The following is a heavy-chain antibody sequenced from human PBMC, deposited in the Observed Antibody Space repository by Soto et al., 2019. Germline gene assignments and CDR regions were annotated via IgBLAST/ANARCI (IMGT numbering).Heavy chain of an antibody. CDR1: GFTFSSYG. CDR3: AKDKSTTVVTPDAFDI. V-gene: IGHV3-30*18. D-gene: IGHD4-17*01. J-gene: IGHJ3*02. CDR2: ISYDGSNK. Sequence: HPGGSLRLSCAASGFTFSSYGMHWVRQAPGKGLEWVAVISYDGSNKYYADSVKGRFTISRDNSKNTLYLQMNSLRAEDTAVYYCAKDKSTTVVTPDAFDIWGQGTMVTVSS.